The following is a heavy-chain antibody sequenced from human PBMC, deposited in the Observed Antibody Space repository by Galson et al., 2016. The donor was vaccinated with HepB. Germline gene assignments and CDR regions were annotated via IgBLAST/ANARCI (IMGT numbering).Heavy chain of an antibody. CDR2: ISRSGDST. V-gene: IGHV3-23*01. CDR3: VQGSTAPAV. CDR1: GFTFSSCA. Sequence: SLRLSCAASGFTFSSCAMSWVRQAPGKGLEVVSSISRSGDSTDYADSVKVRFTISRDNSKITLSLQINSLTADDTAIYYCVQGSTAPAVWGKGTTVTVS. J-gene: IGHJ6*03. D-gene: IGHD2-2*01.